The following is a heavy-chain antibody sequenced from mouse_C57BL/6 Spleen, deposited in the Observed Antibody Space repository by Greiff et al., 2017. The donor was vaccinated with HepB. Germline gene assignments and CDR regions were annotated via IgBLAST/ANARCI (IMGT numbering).Heavy chain of an antibody. Sequence: QVHVKQSGAELARPGASVKMSCKASGYTFTSYTMHWVKQRPGQGLEWIGYINPSSGYTKYNQKFKDKATLTADKSSSTAYMQLSSLTSEDSAVYYCARQLTGTLYWYFDVWGTGTTVTVSS. CDR2: INPSSGYT. D-gene: IGHD4-1*01. CDR1: GYTFTSYT. V-gene: IGHV1-4*01. CDR3: ARQLTGTLYWYFDV. J-gene: IGHJ1*03.